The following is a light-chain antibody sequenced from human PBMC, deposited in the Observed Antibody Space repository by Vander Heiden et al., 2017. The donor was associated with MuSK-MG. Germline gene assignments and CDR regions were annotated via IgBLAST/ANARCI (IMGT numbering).Light chain of an antibody. J-gene: IGKJ2*01. CDR1: QTSGSW. CDR2: KAS. V-gene: IGKV1-5*03. CDR3: QQYNSYPYT. Sequence: DIQMTQTPSTLSASIGDRVTITCRARQTSGSWLAWYQQKPGKGPNLLIYKASSLQSGVPSRFSGSGSGTEFTLTITSLQPDDFASYYCQQYNSYPYTFGQGTKLE.